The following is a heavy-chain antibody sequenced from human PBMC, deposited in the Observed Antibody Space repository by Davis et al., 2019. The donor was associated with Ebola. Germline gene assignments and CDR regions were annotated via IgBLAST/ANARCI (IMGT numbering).Heavy chain of an antibody. J-gene: IGHJ5*02. V-gene: IGHV1-69*04. Sequence: AASVKVSCKASGGTFSSYAISWVRQAPGQGLEWMGRIIPILGIANYAQKLQGRVTMTTDTSTSTAYMELRSLRSDDTAVYYCARGLTTVTTGWFDPWGQGTLVTVSS. CDR2: IIPILGIA. CDR1: GGTFSSYA. CDR3: ARGLTTVTTGWFDP. D-gene: IGHD4-17*01.